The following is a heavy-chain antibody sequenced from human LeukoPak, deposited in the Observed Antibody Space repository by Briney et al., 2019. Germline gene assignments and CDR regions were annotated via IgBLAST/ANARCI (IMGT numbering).Heavy chain of an antibody. CDR2: IKQDGTEK. CDR3: ARDQGGYNAFDI. V-gene: IGHV3-7*01. CDR1: GFTFFTYW. J-gene: IGHJ3*02. D-gene: IGHD5-12*01. Sequence: GGSLRLSCAASGFTFFTYWMTWVRQAPGKGLEWVANIKQDGTEKHYMDSVKGRFTISRDNVKNSLYLQMNSLRPEDTAVYYCARDQGGYNAFDIWGQGTMVAVSS.